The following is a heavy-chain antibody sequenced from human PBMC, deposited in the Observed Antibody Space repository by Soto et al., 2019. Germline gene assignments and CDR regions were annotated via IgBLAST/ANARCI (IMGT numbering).Heavy chain of an antibody. CDR2: INPNSGGT. CDR3: ARDSSYYYDSSGYYGADY. V-gene: IGHV1-2*02. Sequence: QVQLVQSGAEVKKPGASVKVSCKASGYTFTGYYMHWVRQAPGQGLEWMGWINPNSGGTNYAQKFQGRVTMTRETSISTAYMELSRLRSDDTAVYYCARDSSYYYDSSGYYGADYWGQGTLVTVSS. CDR1: GYTFTGYY. D-gene: IGHD3-22*01. J-gene: IGHJ4*02.